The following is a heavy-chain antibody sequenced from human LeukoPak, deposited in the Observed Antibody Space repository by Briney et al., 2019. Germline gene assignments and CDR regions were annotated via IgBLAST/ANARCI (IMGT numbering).Heavy chain of an antibody. D-gene: IGHD3-3*01. CDR1: GFTFSSYA. CDR3: ASRQAGDFWSGYYR. Sequence: GGSLRLSCAASGFTFSSYAMHWVRQAPGKGLEWVAVISYDGSNKDYADSVKGRFTISRDNSKNTLYLQMNSLRAEDTAVYYCASRQAGDFWSGYYRWGQGTLVTVSS. CDR2: ISYDGSNK. J-gene: IGHJ5*02. V-gene: IGHV3-30-3*01.